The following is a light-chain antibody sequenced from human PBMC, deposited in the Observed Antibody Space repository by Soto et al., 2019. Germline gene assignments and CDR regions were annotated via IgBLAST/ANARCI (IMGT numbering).Light chain of an antibody. J-gene: IGKJ2*01. V-gene: IGKV3-20*01. CDR3: QQYGISSFT. Sequence: EIVLTQSPGTLSLSPGEGATLSCRASQSVASSYLAWYQQKPGQAPRLIIYGASNRATGTPDRFSGGGSGTDFTLTISRLEPEDFAVYYCQQYGISSFTLGQGTKLEIK. CDR2: GAS. CDR1: QSVASSY.